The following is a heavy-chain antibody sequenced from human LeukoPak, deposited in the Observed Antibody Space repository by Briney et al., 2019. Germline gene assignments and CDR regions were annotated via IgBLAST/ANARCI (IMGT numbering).Heavy chain of an antibody. CDR2: ISWNSGSI. CDR1: GFTFDDYA. D-gene: IGHD2-15*01. Sequence: GGSLRLSCAASGFTFDDYAMHWVRQAPGKGLEWVSGISWNSGSIGYADSVKGRFTISRDKAKNSLYLQMNSLRAEDTALYYCAKDKGAVGAYGMDVWGQGTTVTVSS. V-gene: IGHV3-9*01. J-gene: IGHJ6*02. CDR3: AKDKGAVGAYGMDV.